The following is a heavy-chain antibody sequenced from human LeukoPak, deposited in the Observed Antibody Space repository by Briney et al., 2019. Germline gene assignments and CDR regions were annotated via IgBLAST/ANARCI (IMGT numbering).Heavy chain of an antibody. Sequence: SETLSLTCAVYGGSFSGYYWSWIRQPPGKGLEGIGEINHSGSTNYNPSLKSRVTISVDTSKNQFSLKLSSVTAADTAVYYCARGWGYDSSGYYYYYYMDVWGKGTTVTVSS. J-gene: IGHJ6*03. V-gene: IGHV4-34*01. CDR1: GGSFSGYY. CDR3: ARGWGYDSSGYYYYYYMDV. CDR2: INHSGST. D-gene: IGHD3-22*01.